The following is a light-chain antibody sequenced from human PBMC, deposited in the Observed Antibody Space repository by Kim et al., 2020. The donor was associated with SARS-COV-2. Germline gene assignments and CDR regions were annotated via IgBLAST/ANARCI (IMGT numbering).Light chain of an antibody. CDR3: NSRDSSGNHLV. CDR2: GKN. V-gene: IGLV3-19*01. J-gene: IGLJ2*01. Sequence: AWGNTVRFTCQGDSLRSYSASWYQQKPGPAPVLVIYGKNNRPSGIPDRFSGSSSGNTASLTITGAQAEDEADYYCNSRDSSGNHLVFGGGTQLSVL. CDR1: SLRSYS.